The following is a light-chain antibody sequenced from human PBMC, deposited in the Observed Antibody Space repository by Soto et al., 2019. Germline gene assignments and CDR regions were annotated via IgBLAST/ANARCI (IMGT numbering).Light chain of an antibody. CDR3: SSYTSSTTVL. CDR2: DVG. Sequence: QSALTQPASVSGSPGQSITISCTGTTSDVGGYNYVSWYQQHPGKAPKLRIYDVGYRLSGVSTRFSGSKSGDTASLTISGLRAEVEAGCYCSSYTSSTTVLFGGGTKLTVL. J-gene: IGLJ2*01. CDR1: TSDVGGYNY. V-gene: IGLV2-14*01.